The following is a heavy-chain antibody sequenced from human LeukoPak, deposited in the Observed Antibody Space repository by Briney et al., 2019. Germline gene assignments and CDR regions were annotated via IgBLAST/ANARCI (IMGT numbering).Heavy chain of an antibody. CDR1: GFTFSSYW. J-gene: IGHJ6*04. Sequence: GGSLRLSCAASGFTFSSYWMSWVRQPPGKGLEWVSYISSSGSTIYYADSVKSRSTTSRDTTKNSLYLLMNSLRAEDTAVYYCAELGITMVGGVWGKGTTVTISS. CDR2: ISSSGSTI. D-gene: IGHD3-10*02. CDR3: AELGITMVGGV. V-gene: IGHV3-48*04.